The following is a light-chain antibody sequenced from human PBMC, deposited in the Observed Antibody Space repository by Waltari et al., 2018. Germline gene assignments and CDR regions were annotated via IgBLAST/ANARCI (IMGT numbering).Light chain of an antibody. V-gene: IGLV8-61*01. CDR1: SASVSTSYY. CDR2: STN. Sequence: QTVVTQEPSFPVSPGGTVTLTCGLNSASVSTSYYPSWYQQTPGQAPRALIYSTNTRSSGVPDRFSGSILGNKAALTITGAQADDESDYYCVLYMGSGIWVFGGGTKLTVL. J-gene: IGLJ3*02. CDR3: VLYMGSGIWV.